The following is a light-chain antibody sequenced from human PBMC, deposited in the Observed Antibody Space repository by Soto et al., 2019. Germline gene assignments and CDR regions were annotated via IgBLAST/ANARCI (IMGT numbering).Light chain of an antibody. CDR2: GAS. J-gene: IGKJ4*01. V-gene: IGKV3-15*01. Sequence: EVVMTQSPATLSVSPGEGVTLSCRASQSVSSNFAWYQQKPGQAPRLLIYGASARATGIPARFSGSGSGTYFTLTISSLQSEDFAVYYCQQYNNWPPLTFGGGTRVEIK. CDR3: QQYNNWPPLT. CDR1: QSVSSN.